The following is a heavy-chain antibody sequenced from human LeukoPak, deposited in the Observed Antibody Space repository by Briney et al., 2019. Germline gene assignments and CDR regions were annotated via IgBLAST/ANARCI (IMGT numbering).Heavy chain of an antibody. V-gene: IGHV1-69*04. CDR1: GGTFSSYA. Sequence: SVKVSCKASGGTFSSYAISWVRQAPGQGLEWMGRIISILGIANYAQKFQGRVTITADKSTSTAYMELSSLRSEDTAVYYCARGYYYDSSGYPAGMDVWGQGTTVTVSS. CDR2: IISILGIA. CDR3: ARGYYYDSSGYPAGMDV. J-gene: IGHJ6*02. D-gene: IGHD3-22*01.